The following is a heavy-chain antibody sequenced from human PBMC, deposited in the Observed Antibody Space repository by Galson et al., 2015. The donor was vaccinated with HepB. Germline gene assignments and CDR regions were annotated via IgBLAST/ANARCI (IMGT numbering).Heavy chain of an antibody. J-gene: IGHJ4*02. CDR1: GSTFTGYS. Sequence: SVKVSCKASGSTFTGYSMHWVRQAPGQGLEWMGWINPNRGGANYAQKFQGRVTMTRDTSISTAYMELNRLRSDDTAVYYCARDDHRQYSYGASVHFYFAYSGPGAPFTASS. CDR3: ARDDHRQYSYGASVHFYFAY. D-gene: IGHD4/OR15-4a*01. V-gene: IGHV1-2*02. CDR2: INPNRGGA.